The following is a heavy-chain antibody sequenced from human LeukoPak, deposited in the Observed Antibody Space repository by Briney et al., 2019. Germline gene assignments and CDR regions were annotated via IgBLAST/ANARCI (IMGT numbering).Heavy chain of an antibody. J-gene: IGHJ5*02. Sequence: SETLSLTCSVSGVSINSFYWSWLRQPPGKGLEWIGYIYHSGNTKYNPSLKSRVTISVGTSKNQFSLNLNSATAADTAVYYCARGKGYYYDNSGTLTMWFDPWGQGTLVTVSS. D-gene: IGHD3-22*01. CDR3: ARGKGYYYDNSGTLTMWFDP. V-gene: IGHV4-59*01. CDR1: GVSINSFY. CDR2: IYHSGNT.